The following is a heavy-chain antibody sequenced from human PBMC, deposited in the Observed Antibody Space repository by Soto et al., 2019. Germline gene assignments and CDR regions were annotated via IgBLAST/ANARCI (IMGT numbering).Heavy chain of an antibody. J-gene: IGHJ4*02. Sequence: HPGGSLRHSCSASGFTFSSYDMHWVRQGPGKGLEWVSAIGTAGDTNYAGSVKGRFTISRENAKNSLYLQMNSLRAGDTAIYFCARAIGPTLFDYWGQGTLVTVSS. CDR1: GFTFSSYD. CDR3: ARAIGPTLFDY. V-gene: IGHV3-13*04. D-gene: IGHD3-22*01. CDR2: IGTAGDT.